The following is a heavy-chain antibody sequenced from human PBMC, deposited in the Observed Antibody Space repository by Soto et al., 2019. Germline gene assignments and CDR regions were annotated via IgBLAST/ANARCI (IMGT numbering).Heavy chain of an antibody. CDR2: IIPIFGTA. V-gene: IGHV1-69*01. J-gene: IGHJ4*02. Sequence: QVQLVQSGAEVRKPGSSVKVSCKASGGTFSSYAISWVRQAPGQGLEWMGGIIPIFGTANYAQKFQGRVTITADESPSTAYMELSSLRSEDTAVYYCARGNAYYYDSSGYYPSGYWGQGTLVTVSS. CDR1: GGTFSSYA. CDR3: ARGNAYYYDSSGYYPSGY. D-gene: IGHD3-22*01.